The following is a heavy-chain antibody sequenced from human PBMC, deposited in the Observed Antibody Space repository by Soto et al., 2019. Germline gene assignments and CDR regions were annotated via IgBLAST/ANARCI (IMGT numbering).Heavy chain of an antibody. CDR3: ARGDSSGWPTRYFDY. CDR2: IFYSGST. J-gene: IGHJ4*02. CDR1: GGSVSSYS. Sequence: PSETLSLPCTVSGGSVSSYSWSWIRQPPGKGLEWIGYIFYSGSTTYNPSLKSRVTISVDTSKNQFSLKLNSVTATDTAVYYCARGDSSGWPTRYFDYWGQGTLVTVSS. V-gene: IGHV4-59*02. D-gene: IGHD6-19*01.